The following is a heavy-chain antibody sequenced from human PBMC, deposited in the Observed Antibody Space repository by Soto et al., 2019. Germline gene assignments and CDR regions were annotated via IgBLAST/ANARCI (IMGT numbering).Heavy chain of an antibody. Sequence: QVQLVQSGAEVKKPGASVKVSCKASGYTFTSYGISWVRQAPGQGLEWMGWISAYKGNTNYAQKLQGRVTMTTDTFTSRAYMELRGLRSDDTAVYSCARTTAGMRSDYWGQGTPVTASS. J-gene: IGHJ4*02. CDR1: GYTFTSYG. D-gene: IGHD4-17*01. CDR2: ISAYKGNT. V-gene: IGHV1-18*01. CDR3: ARTTAGMRSDY.